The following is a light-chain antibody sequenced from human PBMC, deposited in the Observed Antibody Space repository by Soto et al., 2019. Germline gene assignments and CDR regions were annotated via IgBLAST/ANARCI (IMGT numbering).Light chain of an antibody. Sequence: QSVLTQPASVSGSPGQSITISCTGTSSDVGGYNYVAWYQQHPGKVPRLMIYEVSNRPPGVSNRFSGSKSGSTASLTISGLQAEDEADYYCISYTSSSTSYVFGTGTKV. CDR2: EVS. CDR3: ISYTSSSTSYV. V-gene: IGLV2-14*01. J-gene: IGLJ1*01. CDR1: SSDVGGYNY.